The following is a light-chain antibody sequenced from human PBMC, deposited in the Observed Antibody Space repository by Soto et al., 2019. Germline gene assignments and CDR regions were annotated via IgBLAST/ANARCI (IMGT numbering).Light chain of an antibody. CDR2: GNS. V-gene: IGLV1-40*01. Sequence: QSVLTQPPSVSGAPGQRVTISCTGSSSNIGAGYDVHWYQQLPGTAPKLLIYGNSNRPSGVPDRFSGSESGTSASLAITGLQAEDGADYYCLSYDSSLSGYVFGTGTKLTV. CDR3: LSYDSSLSGYV. CDR1: SSNIGAGYD. J-gene: IGLJ1*01.